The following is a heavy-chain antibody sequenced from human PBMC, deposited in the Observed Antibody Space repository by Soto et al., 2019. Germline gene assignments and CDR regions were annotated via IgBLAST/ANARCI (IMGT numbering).Heavy chain of an antibody. V-gene: IGHV4-4*02. J-gene: IGHJ3*02. CDR1: SGSISSSNW. Sequence: QVQLQESGPGLVKPSGTLSLTCAVSSGSISSSNWWSWVRQPPGKGLEWIGEIYHSGSTNYNPSLQRRVTISVDKSKNRFSLKLSSVTAADTAVYYCARAPSIAAAGSAYGAFDIWGQGTMVTVSS. CDR3: ARAPSIAAAGSAYGAFDI. D-gene: IGHD6-13*01. CDR2: IYHSGST.